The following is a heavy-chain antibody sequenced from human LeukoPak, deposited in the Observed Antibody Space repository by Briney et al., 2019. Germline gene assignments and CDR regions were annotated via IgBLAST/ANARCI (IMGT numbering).Heavy chain of an antibody. Sequence: SETLSLTCTVSGGSISSSSYYWGWIRQPPGKGLEWIGTLYYSGSTYYDPSLKSRVTMSVDTSKNHFSLKLSSVTAADTAVYYCARVPTVTFFDYWGQGTLVTVSS. CDR3: ARVPTVTFFDY. J-gene: IGHJ4*02. V-gene: IGHV4-39*07. D-gene: IGHD4-17*01. CDR1: GGSISSSSYY. CDR2: LYYSGST.